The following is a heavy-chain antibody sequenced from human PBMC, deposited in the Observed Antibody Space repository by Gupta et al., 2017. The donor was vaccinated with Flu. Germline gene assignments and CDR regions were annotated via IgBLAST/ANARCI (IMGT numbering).Heavy chain of an antibody. CDR2: ISGSGGST. J-gene: IGHJ4*02. D-gene: IGHD4-17*01. CDR3: AKVRTTVTTAFDC. V-gene: IGHV3-23*01. CDR1: GFAFRTYA. Sequence: EVQLLESGGGLVQRGGSLRLSCAASGFAFRTYAMTWVRQAPGRGLEWISGISGSGGSTFYPDSVKGRFTISRDNSKNTLYLQMNSLRAEDTALYYCAKVRTTVTTAFDCWGQGTLVTVSS.